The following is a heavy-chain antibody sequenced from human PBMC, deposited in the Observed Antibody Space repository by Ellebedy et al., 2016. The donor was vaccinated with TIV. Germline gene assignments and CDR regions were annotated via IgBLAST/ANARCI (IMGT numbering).Heavy chain of an antibody. CDR3: AKDRDYGSGSYWTY. CDR2: ISGSGDTT. D-gene: IGHD3-10*01. J-gene: IGHJ4*02. V-gene: IGHV3-23*01. CDR1: GFSFSSYA. Sequence: GGSLRLSXAASGFSFSSYAMNWVRQAPGKGLEWVSSISGSGDTTSYADSVKGRFTISRDNSKNTLYLQMNSLRAEDTAVYYCAKDRDYGSGSYWTYWGQGTLVTVSS.